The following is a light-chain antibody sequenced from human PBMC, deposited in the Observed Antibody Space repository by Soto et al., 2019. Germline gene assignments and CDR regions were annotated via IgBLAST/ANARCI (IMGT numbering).Light chain of an antibody. CDR2: GAS. CDR3: QQYGSSPGT. J-gene: IGKJ4*01. Sequence: ENVLTQSPGTLSLSPGGRATLSCRASQSVSNSNLAWYQQKPGQAPRLLIYGASSRATGIPDRFSGSGSGTDFTLTISRLEPEDFAVYYCQQYGSSPGTFGGGTKVEIK. V-gene: IGKV3-20*01. CDR1: QSVSNSN.